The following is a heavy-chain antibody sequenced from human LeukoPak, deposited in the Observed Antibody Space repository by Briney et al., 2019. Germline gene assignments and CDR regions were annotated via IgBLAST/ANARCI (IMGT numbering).Heavy chain of an antibody. D-gene: IGHD3-22*01. CDR3: AKDGYYYDTPYHWYFDI. Sequence: GSSLRLSCAASGFTFDDYAMHLGPQAPGKGLESFSGSGGHSGSLGCAVSVKGLFTISRDTAKTSLYLKMNSLRAEDTALYYCAKDGYYYDTPYHWYFDIWGRGTLVTVSS. V-gene: IGHV3-9*01. CDR1: GFTFDDYA. CDR2: SGGHSGSL. J-gene: IGHJ2*01.